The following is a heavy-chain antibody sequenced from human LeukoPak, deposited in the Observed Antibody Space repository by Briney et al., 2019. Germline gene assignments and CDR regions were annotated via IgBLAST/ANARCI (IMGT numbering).Heavy chain of an antibody. D-gene: IGHD2-15*01. CDR2: ISGSGGST. J-gene: IGHJ4*02. V-gene: IGHV3-23*01. Sequence: GGSLRLSCAASGFTFSSYAMSWVRQAPGKGLEWVSAISGSGGSTYYADSVKGRFTISRDNSKNTQYLQMNSLRAEDTAVYYCAKGLGYCSGGSCYSSVYFDYWGQGTLVTVSS. CDR1: GFTFSSYA. CDR3: AKGLGYCSGGSCYSSVYFDY.